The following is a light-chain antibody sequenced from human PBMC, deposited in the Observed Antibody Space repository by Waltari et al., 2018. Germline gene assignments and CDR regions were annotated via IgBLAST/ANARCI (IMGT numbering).Light chain of an antibody. CDR3: QQSYSLPLT. CDR2: AAS. J-gene: IGKJ4*01. Sequence: DIQMTQSPSSLSASVGDRVTITCRASQSISSYLNWYQQKPGKAPNLLIYAASSLQSGVPSRFSGSGSGTDFTLTISSLQPEDFATYSCQQSYSLPLTFGGGTKVEIK. CDR1: QSISSY. V-gene: IGKV1-39*01.